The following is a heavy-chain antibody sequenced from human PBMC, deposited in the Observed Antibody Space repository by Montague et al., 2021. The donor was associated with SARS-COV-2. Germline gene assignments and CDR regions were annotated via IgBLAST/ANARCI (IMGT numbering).Heavy chain of an antibody. V-gene: IGHV4-59*01. CDR1: GGSMTSYY. CDR3: ARAWRWALLRIDY. Sequence: SETLSLTCTVSGGSMTSYYWTWIRQPPGKGLEWVGYVSSSGSTNYNPSLSNRLTISIDRSKNRFSLNLRSLTDADTAVYYCARAWRWALLRIDYWGQGTPVTVSS. D-gene: IGHD1-26*01. J-gene: IGHJ4*02. CDR2: VSSSGST.